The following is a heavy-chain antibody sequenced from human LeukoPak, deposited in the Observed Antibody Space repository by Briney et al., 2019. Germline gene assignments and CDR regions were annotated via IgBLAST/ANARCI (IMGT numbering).Heavy chain of an antibody. Sequence: GGSLRLSCAVSGFTFDDYAMHWVRQAPGKGLEWVSGISWNSGSIGYGDSVKGRFIISRDNAKNSLYLQMDSLRAEDTAVYYCARAYYDSSCYYLLLHYYYYYMDVWGKGTTVTVSS. D-gene: IGHD3-22*01. CDR3: ARAYYDSSCYYLLLHYYYYYMDV. V-gene: IGHV3-9*01. J-gene: IGHJ6*03. CDR1: GFTFDDYA. CDR2: ISWNSGSI.